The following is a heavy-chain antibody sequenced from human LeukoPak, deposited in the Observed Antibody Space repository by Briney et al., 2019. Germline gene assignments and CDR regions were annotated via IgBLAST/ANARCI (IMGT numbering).Heavy chain of an antibody. CDR1: GFTFSSYA. Sequence: GGSLRLSCAASGFTFSSYAMHWVRQAPGKGLEWVAVISYDGSNKYYADSVKGRFTISRDNSKNTLYLQMNSLRAEDTAVYYCAREGPARTLASYFDYWGQGTLVTVSS. J-gene: IGHJ4*02. D-gene: IGHD6-6*01. CDR3: AREGPARTLASYFDY. CDR2: ISYDGSNK. V-gene: IGHV3-30*01.